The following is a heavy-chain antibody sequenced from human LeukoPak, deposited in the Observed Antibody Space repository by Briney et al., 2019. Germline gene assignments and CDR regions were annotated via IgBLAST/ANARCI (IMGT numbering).Heavy chain of an antibody. J-gene: IGHJ5*02. V-gene: IGHV1-2*02. CDR3: ARGRIAAAEEWFDP. Sequence: ASVKVSCKASGYTFTGYYMHWVRQAPGQGLEWMGWINPNSGGTKYAQNLQGRVTLTTDTSTNTAYMELRSLRSDDTAVYYCARGRIAAAEEWFDPWGQGTLVTVSS. CDR1: GYTFTGYY. CDR2: INPNSGGT. D-gene: IGHD6-13*01.